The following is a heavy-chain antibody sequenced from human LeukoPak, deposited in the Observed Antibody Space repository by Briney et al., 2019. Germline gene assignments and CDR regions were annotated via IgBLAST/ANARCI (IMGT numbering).Heavy chain of an antibody. Sequence: GGSLRLSCAASGFTFSNYDMHWVRQAAGKGLEWVSGIGTAGDTYYPGSVKGRFTISRENAKNSLYLQMNSLRAEDTAVYYCARRGIVVRGFLIGLHKQAYYFDYWGQGALVTVSS. CDR2: IGTAGDT. D-gene: IGHD3-10*01. V-gene: IGHV3-13*01. J-gene: IGHJ4*02. CDR1: GFTFSNYD. CDR3: ARRGIVVRGFLIGLHKQAYYFDY.